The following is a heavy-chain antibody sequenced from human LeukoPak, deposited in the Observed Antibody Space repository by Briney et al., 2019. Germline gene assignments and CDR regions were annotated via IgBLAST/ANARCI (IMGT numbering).Heavy chain of an antibody. CDR3: ARGPAYDILTGMNSYYYYYYMDV. D-gene: IGHD3-9*01. J-gene: IGHJ6*03. CDR2: MNPNSGNT. CDR1: GYTFTSYD. Sequence: ASVKVSCKASGYTFTSYDINWVRQATGQGLEWMGWMNPNSGNTGYAQKFQGRVTMTRNTSISTAYMELSSLRSEDTAVYYFARGPAYDILTGMNSYYYYYYMDVWGKGTTVTISS. V-gene: IGHV1-8*01.